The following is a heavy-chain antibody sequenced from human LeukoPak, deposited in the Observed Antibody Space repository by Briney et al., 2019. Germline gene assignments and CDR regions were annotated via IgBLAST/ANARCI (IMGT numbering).Heavy chain of an antibody. J-gene: IGHJ4*02. CDR2: ISAYNGNT. CDR3: ASQTQWLGYLYFDY. CDR1: GYTFTSYG. V-gene: IGHV1-18*01. Sequence: ASVKVSCKASGYTFTSYGISWVRQAPGQGLEWMGWISAYNGNTNYALKLQGRVTMTTDTSTSTAYMELRSLRSDDTAVYYCASQTQWLGYLYFDYWGQGTLVTVSS. D-gene: IGHD6-19*01.